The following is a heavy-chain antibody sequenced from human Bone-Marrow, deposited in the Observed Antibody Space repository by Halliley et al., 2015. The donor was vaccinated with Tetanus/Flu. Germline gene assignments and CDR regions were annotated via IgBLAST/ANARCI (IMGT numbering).Heavy chain of an antibody. CDR3: AKDLKLGSSSPWQYYGMDV. J-gene: IGHJ6*04. Sequence: SLRLSCAASGFPFDDYAMHWVRQVPGKGLEWVSGISWNSGSVGYADSVKGRFTISRDNARNSLYLQMNSLRAEDTALYYCAKDLKLGSSSPWQYYGMDVWGRGATVPVSS. V-gene: IGHV3-9*01. CDR1: GFPFDDYA. CDR2: ISWNSGSV. D-gene: IGHD6-6*01.